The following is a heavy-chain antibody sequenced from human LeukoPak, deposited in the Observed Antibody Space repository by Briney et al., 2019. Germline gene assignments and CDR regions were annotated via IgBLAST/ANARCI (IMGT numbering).Heavy chain of an antibody. J-gene: IGHJ4*02. CDR3: ARGPRATIFLNNYYFDY. CDR2: ISSSGSTI. D-gene: IGHD3-9*01. Sequence: GGSLRLSCAASGFTFSSYEMNWVRQAPGKGLEWVSYISSSGSTIYYADSLKGRFTISRDNAKNSLYLQMNSLRAGDTAVYYCARGPRATIFLNNYYFDYWGQGTLVTVSS. CDR1: GFTFSSYE. V-gene: IGHV3-48*03.